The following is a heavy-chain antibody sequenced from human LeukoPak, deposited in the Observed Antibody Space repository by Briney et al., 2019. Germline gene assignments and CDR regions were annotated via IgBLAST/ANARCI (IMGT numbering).Heavy chain of an antibody. CDR1: GITFSSYG. Sequence: GGSLRLSCAASGITFSSYGMSWVRQAPGKGLEWVSSISSTGGTTYYADSVKGRFTISRDNAKNTLYLQMNSLRAEDTAVYYCARVDRAYCSGGSCYKRSYYYYMDVWGKGTTVTISS. CDR3: ARVDRAYCSGGSCYKRSYYYYMDV. CDR2: ISSTGGTT. D-gene: IGHD2-15*01. J-gene: IGHJ6*03. V-gene: IGHV3-23*01.